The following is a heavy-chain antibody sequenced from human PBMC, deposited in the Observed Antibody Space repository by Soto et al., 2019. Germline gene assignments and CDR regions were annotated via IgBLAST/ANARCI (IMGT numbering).Heavy chain of an antibody. D-gene: IGHD3-22*01. CDR2: IYWNDAK. CDR3: AHLYYYDSSGYYRYAFDI. J-gene: IGHJ3*02. Sequence: GSGPTLVNPTQTLTLTCTFSGFSLSTSGVGVGWIRQPPGKALEWLALIYWNDAKRYSPSLKSRLTITKDTSKNQVVLTMTNMDPVDTATYYCAHLYYYDSSGYYRYAFDIWGQGTMVTVSS. CDR1: GFSLSTSGVG. V-gene: IGHV2-5*01.